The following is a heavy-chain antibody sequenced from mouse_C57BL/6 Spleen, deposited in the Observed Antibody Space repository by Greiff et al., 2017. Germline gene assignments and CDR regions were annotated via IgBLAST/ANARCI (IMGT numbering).Heavy chain of an antibody. CDR2: INPYNGGT. D-gene: IGHD1-1*01. CDR1: GYTFTDYY. CDR3: ARGPLGSSYNYFDC. J-gene: IGHJ2*01. V-gene: IGHV1-19*01. Sequence: VQLQQSGPVLVKPGASVKMSCKASGYTFTDYYMNWVKQSPGKSLEWIGVINPYNGGTSYNQKFKGKATLTVDKSSSTAYMELNSLTSEDSAVYYCARGPLGSSYNYFDCWGQGTTLTVSS.